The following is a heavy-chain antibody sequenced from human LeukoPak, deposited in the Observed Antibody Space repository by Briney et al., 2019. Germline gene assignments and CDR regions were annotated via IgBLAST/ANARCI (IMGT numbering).Heavy chain of an antibody. CDR2: IRYDGSNK. V-gene: IGHV3-30*02. Sequence: PGGSLRLSCAASGFTFSSYGMHWVRQAPGKGLEWVAFIRYDGSNKYYADSVKGRFTISRDNSKNTLYLQMNSLRAEDTAIFYCAKEREPYGDQGEFFHLWGQGTLVTVSS. D-gene: IGHD4-17*01. J-gene: IGHJ1*01. CDR3: AKEREPYGDQGEFFHL. CDR1: GFTFSSYG.